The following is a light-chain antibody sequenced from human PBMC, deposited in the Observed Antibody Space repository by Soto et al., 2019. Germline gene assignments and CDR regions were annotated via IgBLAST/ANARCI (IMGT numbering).Light chain of an antibody. CDR3: QQYRSSPPT. V-gene: IGKV3-20*01. J-gene: IGKJ1*01. CDR1: QSVTNNY. Sequence: EIVLTQSPGTLSLSPGERATLSCRASQSVTNNYLAWYQRKPGQPPRLLIYGTSYRSTDIPRRFSGSGSGTDFTLTITRLEPEDFAVYYCQQYRSSPPTFGQGTKVEIK. CDR2: GTS.